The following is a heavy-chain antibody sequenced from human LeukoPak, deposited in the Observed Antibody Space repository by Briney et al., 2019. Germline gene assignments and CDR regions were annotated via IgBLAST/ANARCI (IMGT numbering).Heavy chain of an antibody. CDR2: INHSGST. CDR3: ARTTLGV. D-gene: IGHD3-16*01. V-gene: IGHV4-34*01. J-gene: IGHJ4*02. CDR1: GGSFSGYY. Sequence: SETLSLTCAVYGGSFSGYYWSWIRQPPGKGLEWIGEINHSGSTNYNPSLKSRVTISVDTSKNQFSLKLSSVTAADTAVYYCARTTLGVWGQGTLVTVSS.